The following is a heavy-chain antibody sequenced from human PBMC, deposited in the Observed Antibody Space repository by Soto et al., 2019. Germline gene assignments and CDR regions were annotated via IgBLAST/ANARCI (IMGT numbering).Heavy chain of an antibody. J-gene: IGHJ3*01. CDR3: ARRVTWAFDV. CDR1: GGSISSSTYY. Sequence: QLQLQESGPGLVKPSETLSLTCTVSGGSISSSTYYWGWIRQPPGKGLEWIGSMYYSGSTYYNPSLRSRVTISVDTSNNQSSLRLSSVTAADTAVYYCARRVTWAFDVWGRGTMVTVSS. CDR2: MYYSGST. V-gene: IGHV4-39*01.